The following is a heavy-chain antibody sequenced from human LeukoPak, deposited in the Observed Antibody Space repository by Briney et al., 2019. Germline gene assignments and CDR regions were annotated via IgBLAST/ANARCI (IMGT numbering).Heavy chain of an antibody. CDR3: ARYPANWNYGTYYFDY. CDR1: GFTFSSYS. J-gene: IGHJ4*02. V-gene: IGHV3-21*01. CDR2: ISSSSSYI. Sequence: GGSLRLSCAASGFTFSSYSMNWFRQAPGKGLEWVSSISSSSSYIYYADSVKGRFTISRDNAKNSLYLQMNSLRAEDTAVYYCARYPANWNYGTYYFDYWGQGTLVTVSS. D-gene: IGHD1-7*01.